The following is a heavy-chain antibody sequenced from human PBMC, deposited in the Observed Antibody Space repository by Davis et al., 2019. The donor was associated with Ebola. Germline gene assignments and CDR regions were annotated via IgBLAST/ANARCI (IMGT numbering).Heavy chain of an antibody. CDR1: GFTFSSYG. J-gene: IGHJ6*02. Sequence: GGSLRLSCAASGFTFSSYGMHWVRQAPGKGLEWVAVISYDGSNKYYADSVKGRFTISRDNSKNTLYLQMNSLRAEDTAVYYCARGRGYCSSTSCFIMDVWGQGTTVTVSS. CDR2: ISYDGSNK. V-gene: IGHV3-30*03. D-gene: IGHD2-2*01. CDR3: ARGRGYCSSTSCFIMDV.